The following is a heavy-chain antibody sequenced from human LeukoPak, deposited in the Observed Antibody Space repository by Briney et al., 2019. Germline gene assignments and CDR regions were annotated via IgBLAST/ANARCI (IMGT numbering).Heavy chain of an antibody. V-gene: IGHV3-30*04. J-gene: IGHJ2*01. CDR2: VSFDGSDK. Sequence: GRSLRFSCAASRFTITNYAIHWVRQAPGKGLDWVAVVSFDGSDKYYTDSVRGRFIISRDNSKNTLYLQMNSLTPEDTAVYYCARDRALGYFDLWGRGTLVTVSS. D-gene: IGHD3-10*01. CDR3: ARDRALGYFDL. CDR1: RFTITNYA.